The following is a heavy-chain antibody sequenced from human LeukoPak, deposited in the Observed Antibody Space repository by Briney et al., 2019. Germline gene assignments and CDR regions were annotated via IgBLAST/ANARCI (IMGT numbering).Heavy chain of an antibody. Sequence: PGGSLRLSCAASGFIVSNNYMRWVRQAPGKGLEWVSVIYSDGSTYYADSVKGRFTISRDNSKNTLYLQMNSLRAEDTAVYYCARYSSSFQGYYYAMDVWGQGTTVTVSS. CDR2: IYSDGST. V-gene: IGHV3-53*01. CDR1: GFIVSNNY. D-gene: IGHD6-13*01. CDR3: ARYSSSFQGYYYAMDV. J-gene: IGHJ6*02.